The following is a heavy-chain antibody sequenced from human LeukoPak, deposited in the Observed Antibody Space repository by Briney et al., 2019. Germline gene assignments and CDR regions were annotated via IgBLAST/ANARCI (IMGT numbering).Heavy chain of an antibody. CDR2: VYYSGST. Sequence: SETLSLTCTVSGDSLSDYYWNWIRQAPGKGLEWIGYVYYSGSTNYNPSLMSRVTISIDTSKNQFSLKLSSVTAADTAIYYCARPFLRFSSGWHFDYWGQGILVTVSS. D-gene: IGHD6-19*01. V-gene: IGHV4-59*12. J-gene: IGHJ4*02. CDR1: GDSLSDYY. CDR3: ARPFLRFSSGWHFDY.